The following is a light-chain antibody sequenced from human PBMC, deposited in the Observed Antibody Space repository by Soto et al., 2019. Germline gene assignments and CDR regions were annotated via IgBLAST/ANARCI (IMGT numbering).Light chain of an antibody. CDR2: GAS. Sequence: EIVLTQSPGTLSLSPGERATLSCRASQNINSRYLAWYQQKPGQAPRLLIYGASSRATGIPDRFSGSGSGTDFTLTIIRLEPEDFAVYYCQQFGSSPGFTFGPGTKVYIK. J-gene: IGKJ3*01. V-gene: IGKV3-20*01. CDR1: QNINSRY. CDR3: QQFGSSPGFT.